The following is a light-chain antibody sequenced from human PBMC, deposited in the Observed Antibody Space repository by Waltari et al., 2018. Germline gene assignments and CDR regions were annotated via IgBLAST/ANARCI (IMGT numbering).Light chain of an antibody. V-gene: IGKV4-1*01. CDR2: WAS. CDR1: QAILYSSNNKNC. J-gene: IGKJ4*01. Sequence: DIVLTQSPDSLAVSLGERATITCRSSQAILYSSNNKNCLAGYQQKSGQPPRVLLYWASTRESGVPDRFSGSGSGTDFTLTINSLQAEDAAVYFCQHYNSRPLTFGGGTKVEMK. CDR3: QHYNSRPLT.